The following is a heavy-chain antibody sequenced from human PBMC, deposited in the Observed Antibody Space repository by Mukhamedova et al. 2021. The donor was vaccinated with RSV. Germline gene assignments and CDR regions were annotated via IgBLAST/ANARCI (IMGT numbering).Heavy chain of an antibody. V-gene: IGHV1-8*01. CDR3: ARGNKLDMIRGVIDY. Sequence: GLEWMGWMNPNSGNTSYAQNFQGGVSMTRNTSINTAYMELSSLKSEDAAIYYCARGNKLDMIRGVIDYWGQGTLVTVSS. J-gene: IGHJ4*02. CDR2: MNPNSGNT. D-gene: IGHD3-10*01.